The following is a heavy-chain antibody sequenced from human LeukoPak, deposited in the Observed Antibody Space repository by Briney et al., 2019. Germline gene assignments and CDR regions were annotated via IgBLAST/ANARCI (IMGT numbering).Heavy chain of an antibody. CDR2: IYYSGST. J-gene: IGHJ5*02. D-gene: IGHD3-22*01. V-gene: IGHV4-59*01. CDR1: GGSFSGYY. Sequence: SETLSLTCAVYGGSFSGYYWSWIRQPPGKGLEWIGYIYYSGSTNYNPSLKSRVTISVDTSKNQFSLKLSSVTAADTAVYYCARDGDSSGYFNWFDPWGQGTLVTVSS. CDR3: ARDGDSSGYFNWFDP.